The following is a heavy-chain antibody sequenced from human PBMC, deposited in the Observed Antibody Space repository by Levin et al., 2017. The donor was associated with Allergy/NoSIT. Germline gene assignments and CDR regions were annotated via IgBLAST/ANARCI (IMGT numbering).Heavy chain of an antibody. V-gene: IGHV3-49*03. CDR1: GFTFGDYA. D-gene: IGHD2-8*01. CDR2: SGSKAYGGTK. Sequence: GGSLRLSCTASGFTFGDYAMSWFRQAPGKGLEWVGFSGSKAYGGTKEYAASVKGRFTISRDDSKSIAYLQMNSLKTEDTAVYYCTRVFRTPWEEVRKRNGAPDYWGQGTLVTVSS. CDR3: TRVFRTPWEEVRKRNGAPDY. J-gene: IGHJ4*02.